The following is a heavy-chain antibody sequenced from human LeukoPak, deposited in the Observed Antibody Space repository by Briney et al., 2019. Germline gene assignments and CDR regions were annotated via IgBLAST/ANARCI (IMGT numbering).Heavy chain of an antibody. V-gene: IGHV3-30-3*01. D-gene: IGHD6-19*01. CDR3: ASRGSGWSLLDYFDY. Sequence: GRSLRLSCAASGFTFSSYAMHWVRQAPGKGLEWVAVISYDGSNKYYADSVKGRFTISRDNSKNTLYLQMNSLRAEDTAVYYCASRGSGWSLLDYFDYWGQGTLVTVSS. J-gene: IGHJ4*02. CDR1: GFTFSSYA. CDR2: ISYDGSNK.